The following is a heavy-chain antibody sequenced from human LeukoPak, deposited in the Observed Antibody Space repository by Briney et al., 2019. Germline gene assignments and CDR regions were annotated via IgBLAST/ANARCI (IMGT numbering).Heavy chain of an antibody. CDR1: GGTFSSYA. J-gene: IGHJ4*02. Sequence: SVKVSCKASGGTFSSYAIIWVRQAPGQGLEWMGRIIPILGIANYAQKFQGRVTITADKSTSTAYMELSSLRSEDTAVYYCAREQRRVIDYWGQGTLVTVSS. CDR3: AREQRRVIDY. V-gene: IGHV1-69*04. CDR2: IIPILGIA. D-gene: IGHD3-10*01.